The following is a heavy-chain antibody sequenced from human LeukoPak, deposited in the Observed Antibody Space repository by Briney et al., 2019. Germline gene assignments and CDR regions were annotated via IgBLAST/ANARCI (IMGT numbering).Heavy chain of an antibody. D-gene: IGHD6-25*01. CDR2: IYYSGST. CDR3: ARLRSGWAMGPFDY. CDR1: GFTFSSYA. J-gene: IGHJ4*02. V-gene: IGHV4-39*01. Sequence: GSLRLSCAASGFTFSSYAMSWIRQPPGKGLEWIGSIYYSGSTYYNPSLKSRVTISVDTSKNQFSLKLSSVTAADTAVYYCARLRSGWAMGPFDYWGQGTLVTVSS.